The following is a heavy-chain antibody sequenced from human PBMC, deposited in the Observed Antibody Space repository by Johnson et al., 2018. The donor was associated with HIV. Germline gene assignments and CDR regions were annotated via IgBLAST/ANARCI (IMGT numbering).Heavy chain of an antibody. D-gene: IGHD5-18*01. CDR2: ISYDGSNK. Sequence: QLVESGGGLVQPGGSLRLSCAASGFTFSSYAMHWVRQAPGKGLEWVAVISYDGSNKYYADSVKGRFTISRDNSKNTLYLQMNSLRAEDTALYYCARGLYSYGLGDAFDIWGQGTMVTVSS. V-gene: IGHV3-30*04. CDR1: GFTFSSYA. J-gene: IGHJ3*02. CDR3: ARGLYSYGLGDAFDI.